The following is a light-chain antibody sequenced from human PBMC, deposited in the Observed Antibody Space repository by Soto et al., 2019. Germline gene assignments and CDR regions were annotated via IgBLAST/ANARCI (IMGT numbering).Light chain of an antibody. Sequence: DTQMTQSPSSLSVSVGDRVTITCRASQRIASFLHWYQQKPGEAPQLLIYASFNLQSGVPSRFSGSGSGTDFTLTISSLQPEDFATYYCQQSYSSPYTFGQGTKVEIK. J-gene: IGKJ2*01. CDR3: QQSYSSPYT. V-gene: IGKV1-39*01. CDR2: ASF. CDR1: QRIASF.